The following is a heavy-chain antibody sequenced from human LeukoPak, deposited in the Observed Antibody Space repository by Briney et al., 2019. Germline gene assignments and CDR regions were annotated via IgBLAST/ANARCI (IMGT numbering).Heavy chain of an antibody. CDR2: IIPIFGTA. J-gene: IGHJ6*03. V-gene: IGHV1-69*13. CDR3: ARATMVQGVFYYYYYMDV. D-gene: IGHD3-10*01. Sequence: SVKVSCKASGGTFSSYAISWVQQAPGQGLEWMGGIIPIFGTANYAQKFQGRVTITADESTSTAYMELSSLRSEDTAVYYCARATMVQGVFYYYYYMDVWGKGTTVTVSS. CDR1: GGTFSSYA.